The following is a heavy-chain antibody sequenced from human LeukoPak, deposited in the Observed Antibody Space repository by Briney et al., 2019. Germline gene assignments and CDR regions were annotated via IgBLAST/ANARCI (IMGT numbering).Heavy chain of an antibody. J-gene: IGHJ4*02. CDR2: IYSGGST. Sequence: GGSLRLSCAASEFSVGSNYMTWVRQAPGKGLEWVSLIYSGGSTYYADSVKGRFTISRDNSKNTLYLQMNSLRAEDTAVYYCAKDKSRSVPAYYFDYWGQGTLVTVSS. CDR3: AKDKSRSVPAYYFDY. V-gene: IGHV3-66*01. CDR1: EFSVGSNY. D-gene: IGHD2-2*01.